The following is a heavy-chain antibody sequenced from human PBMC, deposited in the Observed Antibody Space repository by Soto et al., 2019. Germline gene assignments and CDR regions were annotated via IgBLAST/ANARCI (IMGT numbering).Heavy chain of an antibody. CDR2: ISSSSSYI. CDR1: GFTFSSYS. V-gene: IGHV3-21*01. Sequence: EVQLVESGGGLVKPGGSLRLSCAASGFTFSSYSMNWVRQAPGKGLEWVSSISSSSSYIYYADSVKGRFTISRDNAKNSLYLQMNSLRAEDTAVYYCARDYDPGGYYAFDIWGQGTMVTVSS. CDR3: ARDYDPGGYYAFDI. D-gene: IGHD5-12*01. J-gene: IGHJ3*02.